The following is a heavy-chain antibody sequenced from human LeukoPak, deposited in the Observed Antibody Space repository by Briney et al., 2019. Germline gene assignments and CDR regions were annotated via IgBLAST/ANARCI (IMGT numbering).Heavy chain of an antibody. CDR1: GYTFTGHY. CDR3: ARWGGHCTSGLCYYFDC. V-gene: IGHV1-2*02. CDR2: INPNSGGT. Sequence: ASVRVSCKASGYTFTGHYMHWVRQAPRQGLEWMGWINPNSGGTNYAQKFQGRVTMTRDTSISTAYMELSRLRSDDTAVYYCARWGGHCTSGLCYYFDCWGQGTLVTVSS. D-gene: IGHD2-8*01. J-gene: IGHJ4*02.